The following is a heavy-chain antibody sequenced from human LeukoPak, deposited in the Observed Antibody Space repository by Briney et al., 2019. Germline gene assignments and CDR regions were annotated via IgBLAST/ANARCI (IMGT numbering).Heavy chain of an antibody. CDR2: IFYSGST. CDR3: ARKGLAGYLAYCGGDCPDAFDI. D-gene: IGHD2-21*02. J-gene: IGHJ3*02. V-gene: IGHV4-59*08. Sequence: PSETLSLTCSVSGGSMSSYYWSWIRQPPGKGLEWIGHIFYSGSTEYNASLKTRVTISVDTSKNQFSLRLSSVTAADTAVYYCARKGLAGYLAYCGGDCPDAFDIWGQGTMVTVSS. CDR1: GGSMSSYY.